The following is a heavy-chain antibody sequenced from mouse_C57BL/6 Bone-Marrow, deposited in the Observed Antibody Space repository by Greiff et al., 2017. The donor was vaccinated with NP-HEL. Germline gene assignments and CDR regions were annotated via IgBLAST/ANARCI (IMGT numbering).Heavy chain of an antibody. D-gene: IGHD2-4*01. Sequence: EVKLMESGAELVRPGASVKLSCTASGFNIKDDYMHWVKQRPEQGLEWIGWIDPENGDTEYASKFQGKATITADTSSNTAYLQLSSLTSEDTAVYYCTTFDYDWFAYWGQGTLVTVSA. J-gene: IGHJ3*01. V-gene: IGHV14-4*01. CDR2: IDPENGDT. CDR1: GFNIKDDY. CDR3: TTFDYDWFAY.